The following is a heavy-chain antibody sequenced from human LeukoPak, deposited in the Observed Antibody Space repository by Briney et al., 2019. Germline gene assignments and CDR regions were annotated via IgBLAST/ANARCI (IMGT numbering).Heavy chain of an antibody. V-gene: IGHV3-48*01. J-gene: IGHJ4*02. CDR3: ARVVWFGEFREYPDH. Sequence: GGSLRLSCAASGFTFSTYSMNWVRQAPGKGLEWVSYIRGSSGTIYYADSVKGRFTISRDNAKNSLYLQMNSLRAEDSAVYYCARVVWFGEFREYPDHWGQGTLVTVSS. CDR1: GFTFSTYS. D-gene: IGHD3-10*01. CDR2: IRGSSGTI.